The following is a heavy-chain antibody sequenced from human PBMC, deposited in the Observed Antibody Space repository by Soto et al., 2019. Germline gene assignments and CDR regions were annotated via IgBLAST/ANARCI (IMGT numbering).Heavy chain of an antibody. J-gene: IGHJ4*02. D-gene: IGHD3-10*01. V-gene: IGHV4-59*01. Sequence: PSETLSLTCTVSGGSISSYYWRWIRQPPGKGLEWIGYIYYSGSTNYNPSLKSRVTISVDTSKNQFSLKLSSVTAADTAVYYCARDMNRVLGMAHWGQGTLVTVSS. CDR1: GGSISSYY. CDR3: ARDMNRVLGMAH. CDR2: IYYSGST.